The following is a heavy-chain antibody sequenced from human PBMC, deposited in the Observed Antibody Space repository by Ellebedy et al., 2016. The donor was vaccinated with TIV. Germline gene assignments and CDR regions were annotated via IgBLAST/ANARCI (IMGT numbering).Heavy chain of an antibody. Sequence: PSETLSLTCTVSGGSISRSSYYWCWIRQPPGQGLEWIGNIYYSGDSDYNPSLKSRVTITVDTSKNQFSLKLRSVTAADTAVYYCARNPPTYNWVDSWGQGTLVTVSS. CDR1: GGSISRSSYY. CDR2: IYYSGDS. V-gene: IGHV4-39*01. CDR3: ARNPPTYNWVDS. J-gene: IGHJ5*01.